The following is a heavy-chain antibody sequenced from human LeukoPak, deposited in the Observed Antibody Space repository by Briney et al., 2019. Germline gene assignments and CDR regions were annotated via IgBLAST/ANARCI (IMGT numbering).Heavy chain of an antibody. CDR2: ISSSSSYI. CDR1: GFTLSSYS. Sequence: GGSLRLSCAASGFTLSSYSMNWVRQAPGKGLEWVSSISSSSSYIYYADSVKGRFTISRDNAKNSLYLQMNSLRAEDTAVYYCARGHRGYSNYAFDYWGQGTLVTVSS. CDR3: ARGHRGYSNYAFDY. V-gene: IGHV3-21*01. D-gene: IGHD4-11*01. J-gene: IGHJ4*02.